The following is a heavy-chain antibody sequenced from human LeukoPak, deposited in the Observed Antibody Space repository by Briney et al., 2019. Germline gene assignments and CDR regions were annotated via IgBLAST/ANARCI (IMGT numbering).Heavy chain of an antibody. CDR2: IYYGGST. V-gene: IGHV4-59*01. D-gene: IGHD2-15*01. CDR1: GGSISSYY. Sequence: SETLSLTCTVSGGSISSYYWSWIRQPPGKGLEWIGYIYYGGSTNYNPSLKSRVTISVDTSKNQFSLKLSSVTAADTAVYYCARAYCSGGSCYFGLNFDYWGQGTLVTVSS. J-gene: IGHJ4*02. CDR3: ARAYCSGGSCYFGLNFDY.